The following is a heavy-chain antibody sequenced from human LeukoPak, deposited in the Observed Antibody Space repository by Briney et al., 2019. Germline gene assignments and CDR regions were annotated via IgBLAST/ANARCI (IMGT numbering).Heavy chain of an antibody. Sequence: GGSLRLSCAASGFTFSTYWTNWVRQAPGKGLEWLANIKQDGSEKYYLDSVKGRFTISRDNAKNSLYLQMNSLRAEDTSVYYCVRDVSGSSYGDYWGQGTLVAVSS. V-gene: IGHV3-7*01. D-gene: IGHD5-18*01. CDR3: VRDVSGSSYGDY. CDR1: GFTFSTYW. J-gene: IGHJ4*02. CDR2: IKQDGSEK.